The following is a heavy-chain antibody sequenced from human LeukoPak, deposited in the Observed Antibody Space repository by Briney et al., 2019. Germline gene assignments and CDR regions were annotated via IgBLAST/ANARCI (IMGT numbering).Heavy chain of an antibody. J-gene: IGHJ4*02. CDR2: ISSSSYI. CDR3: ARDRCSTTSCYSDY. D-gene: IGHD2-2*01. CDR1: GFTFSTYS. Sequence: PGGSLRLSCAASGFTFSTYSMNWVRQAPGKGLEWVSSISSSSYIYYADSVKGRFTISRDNSKNSLYLQMNSLRAEDTAVYYCARDRCSTTSCYSDYWGQGTLVTVSS. V-gene: IGHV3-21*01.